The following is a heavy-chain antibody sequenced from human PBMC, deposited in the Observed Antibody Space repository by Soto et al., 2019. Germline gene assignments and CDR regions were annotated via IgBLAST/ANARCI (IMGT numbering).Heavy chain of an antibody. D-gene: IGHD3-10*01. J-gene: IGHJ4*02. CDR3: ARMVRGLPVDY. Sequence: GASVKVSCKASGYIFTNSALHWVRQAPGQRPEWMGWINPGNGNTKYSEELQGRLTITRDSLASTAYIELRSLRSEDTAVYYCARMVRGLPVDYGGQGTLVTVSS. CDR1: GYIFTNSA. V-gene: IGHV1-3*01. CDR2: INPGNGNT.